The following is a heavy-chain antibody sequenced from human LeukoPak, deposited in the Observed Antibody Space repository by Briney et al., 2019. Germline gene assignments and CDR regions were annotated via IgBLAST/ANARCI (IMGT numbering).Heavy chain of an antibody. CDR3: ARGVVAATCYYYMDV. CDR2: INPHSGGT. D-gene: IGHD2-15*01. Sequence: ASVTVSCTPSGYTFTGYYIQWVRHAPGQGLEWMGWINPHSGGTNYAQKFQGRVTLTRDTSISTAYMELSGLRSDDTAVYYCARGVVAATCYYYMDVWGKGTMVTVSS. V-gene: IGHV1-2*02. J-gene: IGHJ6*03. CDR1: GYTFTGYY.